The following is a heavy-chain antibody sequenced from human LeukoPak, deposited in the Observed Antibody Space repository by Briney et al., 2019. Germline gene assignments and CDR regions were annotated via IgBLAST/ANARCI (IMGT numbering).Heavy chain of an antibody. Sequence: SETLSLTCAVYGGSFSGYYWSWIRLPPGKGLEWIGEINHSGSTNYNPSLKSRVTISVDTSKNQFSLKLSSVTAADTAVYYCARGVYYYGSGSYYRQYYYYYYMDVWGKGTTVTVSS. CDR2: INHSGST. D-gene: IGHD3-10*01. CDR1: GGSFSGYY. V-gene: IGHV4-34*01. CDR3: ARGVYYYGSGSYYRQYYYYYYMDV. J-gene: IGHJ6*03.